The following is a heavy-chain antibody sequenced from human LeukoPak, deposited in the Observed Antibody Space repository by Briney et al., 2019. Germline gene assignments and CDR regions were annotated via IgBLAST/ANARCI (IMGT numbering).Heavy chain of an antibody. CDR2: IGADGVTT. Sequence: GGSLRLSCAASGFTFTSFPMSWVRRAPGKGLEYLSLIGADGVTTYYADSVKGRFTISRDNSNNTLYLQMNSLRAGDTAVYYCAKTWFGDLEIRFDPWSQGTLVTVSS. CDR1: GFTFTSFP. J-gene: IGHJ5*02. V-gene: IGHV3-23*01. D-gene: IGHD3-10*01. CDR3: AKTWFGDLEIRFDP.